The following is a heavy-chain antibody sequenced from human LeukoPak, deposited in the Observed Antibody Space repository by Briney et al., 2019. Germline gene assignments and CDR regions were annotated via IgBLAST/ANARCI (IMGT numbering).Heavy chain of an antibody. V-gene: IGHV3-23*01. J-gene: IGHJ4*02. Sequence: PGGSLRLSCAASGFTFSSYAMSWVRQAPGKGLEWVSAISGSGGSTYYADSVKGRSTISRDNSKNTLYLQMNSLRAEDTAVYYCAKENGRGSSSWYFDYWGQGTLVTVSS. D-gene: IGHD6-13*01. CDR1: GFTFSSYA. CDR2: ISGSGGST. CDR3: AKENGRGSSSWYFDY.